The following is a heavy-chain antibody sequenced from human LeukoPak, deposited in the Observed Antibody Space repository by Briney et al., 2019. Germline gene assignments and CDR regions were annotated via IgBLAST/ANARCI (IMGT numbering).Heavy chain of an antibody. CDR1: GYTFTSYA. CDR2: INAGNGNT. D-gene: IGHD3-16*01. Sequence: VSVKVSCKASGYTFTSYAMHWVRQAPGQRLEWMGWINAGNGNTKYSQKFQGRVTITRDTSASTAYMELSSLRSEDTAVYYCARERKSSYYDYVWGSFPLGYWGQGTLVTVSS. J-gene: IGHJ4*02. V-gene: IGHV1-3*01. CDR3: ARERKSSYYDYVWGSFPLGY.